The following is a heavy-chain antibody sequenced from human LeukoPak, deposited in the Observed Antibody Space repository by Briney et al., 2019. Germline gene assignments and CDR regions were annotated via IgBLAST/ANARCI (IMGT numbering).Heavy chain of an antibody. J-gene: IGHJ4*02. V-gene: IGHV3-23*01. D-gene: IGHD6-19*01. Sequence: GGSLRLSCAASGFTFSSYAMSWVRQAPGKGLEWVSAISGSGGSTYYADSAKGRFTISRDNSKNTLYLQMNSLRAEDTAVYYCAKVDSSGWYLDYWGQGTLVTVSS. CDR1: GFTFSSYA. CDR2: ISGSGGST. CDR3: AKVDSSGWYLDY.